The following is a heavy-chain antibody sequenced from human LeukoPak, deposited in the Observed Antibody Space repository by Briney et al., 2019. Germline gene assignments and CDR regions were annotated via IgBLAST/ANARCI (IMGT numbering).Heavy chain of an antibody. CDR3: ARRQTPYDSSGYHDAFDI. J-gene: IGHJ3*02. CDR1: GGSISSYY. V-gene: IGHV4-59*01. Sequence: SETLSLACTVSGGSISSYYWSGIRQPPGKGLEWRGYIYYSGSTNYNPSLKSRVTISVDTSKNQFSLKLSSVTAADTAVYYCARRQTPYDSSGYHDAFDIWGQGTMVTVSS. D-gene: IGHD3-22*01. CDR2: IYYSGST.